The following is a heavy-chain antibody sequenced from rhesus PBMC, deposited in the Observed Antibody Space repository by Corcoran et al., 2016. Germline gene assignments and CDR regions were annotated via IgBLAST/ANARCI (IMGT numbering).Heavy chain of an antibody. D-gene: IGHD3-16*01. CDR2: IYGSGEST. V-gene: IGHV4-147*01. CDR1: FGSISASYY. CDR3: ARGGSYYPTYY. Sequence: QMQLKESGPGLVKPSANLYLPCTVSFGSISASYYWNWIRQPQGKGLEWMGRIYGSGESTRYNPSLTSRVTIAKDTSKNQFSRQRSSLTSADSAVYYCARGGSYYPTYYWSQGVLVTVAS. J-gene: IGHJ4*01.